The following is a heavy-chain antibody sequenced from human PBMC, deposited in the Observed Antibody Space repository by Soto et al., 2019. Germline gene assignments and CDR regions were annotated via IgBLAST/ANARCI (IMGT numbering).Heavy chain of an antibody. J-gene: IGHJ5*02. V-gene: IGHV4-59*01. Sequence: SETLSLTCTVSGGSIRNYYWSWIRQTPGRGLEWISFINYSGTTNYNPSLKSRVSISVDLSKNKLSLKMTSMTAADTAVYYCARAQTAWFTTWPGWFDXWGQGTQVTASX. CDR3: ARAQTAWFTTWPGWFDX. CDR2: INYSGTT. D-gene: IGHD3-10*01. CDR1: GGSIRNYY.